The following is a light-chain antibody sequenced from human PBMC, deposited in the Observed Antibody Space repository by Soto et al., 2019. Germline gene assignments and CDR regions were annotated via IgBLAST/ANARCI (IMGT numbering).Light chain of an antibody. CDR1: SSNIGNNY. V-gene: IGLV1-51*01. CDR3: GTWDSSLSAGV. J-gene: IGLJ1*01. Sequence: QSVLTQPPSVSAAPGQKVTISCSGSSSNIGNNYVSWYQQLPGTAPKLLIHDNNKRPSGIPDRFSGSKSGTSATLGITGLQTGDEADYYCGTWDSSLSAGVFGTGTKLTVL. CDR2: DNN.